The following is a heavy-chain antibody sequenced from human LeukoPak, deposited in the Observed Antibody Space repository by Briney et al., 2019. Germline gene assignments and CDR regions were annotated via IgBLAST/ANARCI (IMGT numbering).Heavy chain of an antibody. Sequence: SETLSLTCTVSGGSISSYYWSWIRQPPGKGLEWIGYVYYSGSTNYNPSLKSRVTISVDTSKNQFSLKLSSVTAADTAVYYCARDIKYYDSSGYYDYWGQGTLVTVSS. CDR3: ARDIKYYDSSGYYDY. V-gene: IGHV4-59*01. J-gene: IGHJ4*02. D-gene: IGHD3-22*01. CDR1: GGSISSYY. CDR2: VYYSGST.